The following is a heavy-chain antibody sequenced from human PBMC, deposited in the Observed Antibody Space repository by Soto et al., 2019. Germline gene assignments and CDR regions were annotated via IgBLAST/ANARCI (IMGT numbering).Heavy chain of an antibody. CDR3: TRGDCSATTCRFDS. D-gene: IGHD2-2*01. CDR2: IRNNAKSYTT. CDR1: GFTFSNHY. V-gene: IGHV3-72*01. J-gene: IGHJ4*02. Sequence: GGSLRLSCAASGFTFSNHYMDWVRQPPGKGLEWVGRIRNNAKSYTTDYAASVKGRFTISRDDSKNFLYLQMNSLKTEDTAVYYCTRGDCSATTCRFDSWGQGTLVTVSS.